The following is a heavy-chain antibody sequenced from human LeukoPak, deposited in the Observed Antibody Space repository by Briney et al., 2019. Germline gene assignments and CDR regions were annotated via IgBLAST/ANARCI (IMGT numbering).Heavy chain of an antibody. J-gene: IGHJ3*02. CDR3: ARGKTAVDDAFDI. D-gene: IGHD2-21*02. Sequence: PGGSLRLSCAASGFTFSNDGMHWVRQAPGRGLEWVALISYDGSDKHYADSVKGRFTVSRDNSKNTLYLQMNSLRGEDTAVYYCARGKTAVDDAFDIWGQGTMVTVSS. CDR1: GFTFSNDG. CDR2: ISYDGSDK. V-gene: IGHV3-30*03.